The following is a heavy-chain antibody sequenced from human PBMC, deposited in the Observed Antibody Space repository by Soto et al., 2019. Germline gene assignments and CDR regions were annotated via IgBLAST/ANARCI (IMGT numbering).Heavy chain of an antibody. V-gene: IGHV3-30-3*01. CDR3: ARAGCDGGSCYTLVGLRYGMDV. D-gene: IGHD2-15*01. CDR2: ISYDGNNK. Sequence: QVQLVESGGGVVQPGRSLRLSCAASGFTFSSYAMYWVRQAPGKGLEWVAVISYDGNNKYYADSVKGRVTISRDNSKNTLYRQMTSLRTEDMAAYYCARAGCDGGSCYTLVGLRYGMDVWGQGTTVTVSS. CDR1: GFTFSSYA. J-gene: IGHJ6*02.